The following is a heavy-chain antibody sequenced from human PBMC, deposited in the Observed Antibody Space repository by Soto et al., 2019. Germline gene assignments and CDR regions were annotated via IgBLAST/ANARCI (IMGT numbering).Heavy chain of an antibody. D-gene: IGHD2-8*01. J-gene: IGHJ6*02. CDR3: ARGFRNGFNV. Sequence: EVQLVESGGGLVKPGGSLRLSCVASGFTFSGYSINWVRQAPGKGLEWVSYISGPSIYIYYADSVKGRFTISRDNAKSAGYLRMKSLRAENTAVYYCARGFRNGFNVWGQGTTVSVSS. CDR1: GFTFSGYS. CDR2: ISGPSIYI. V-gene: IGHV3-21*01.